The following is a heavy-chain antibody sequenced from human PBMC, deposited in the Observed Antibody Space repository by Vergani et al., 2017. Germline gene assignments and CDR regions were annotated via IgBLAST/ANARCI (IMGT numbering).Heavy chain of an antibody. CDR2: IHHSGNT. Sequence: QVQLQESGPGLVKPSETLTLTCDVSDSSIMTNPYWGWFRQSPGKGLEWIGCIHHSGNTHYNSSLKSRVSISIVSSSKFSLSLTSVPAADTAFYYCARHRGSGGFFPSSYFYGMDVWGHGTTVTVSS. J-gene: IGHJ6*02. CDR1: DSSIMTNPY. V-gene: IGHV4-38-2*01. CDR3: ARHRGSGGFFPSSYFYGMDV. D-gene: IGHD3-10*01.